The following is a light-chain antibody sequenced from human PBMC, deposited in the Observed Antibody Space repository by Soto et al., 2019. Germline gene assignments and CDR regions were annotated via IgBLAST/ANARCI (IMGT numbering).Light chain of an antibody. CDR1: SSDVGGYNY. V-gene: IGLV2-8*01. CDR2: EVT. CDR3: SSHAGSNHLV. J-gene: IGLJ3*02. Sequence: QSALTQPPSASGSPGQSVTLSCTGTSSDVGGYNYVSWYQQHPGKAPKLLIYEVTKRPSGVHDRFSGSKSGNTASLTVSGLEAEDEADYYCSSHAGSNHLVFGEGTQLTVL.